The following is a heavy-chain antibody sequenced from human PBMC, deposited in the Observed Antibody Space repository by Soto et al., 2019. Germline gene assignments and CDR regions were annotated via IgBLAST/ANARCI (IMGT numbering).Heavy chain of an antibody. D-gene: IGHD3-9*01. J-gene: IGHJ4*02. CDR3: AREYYGLLAGYYMDV. CDR2: SNRDGSDT. CDR1: GFSFSGYW. V-gene: IGHV3-74*01. Sequence: GGSLRLSCAASGFSFSGYWMHWVRQAPGKGLEWVSRSNRDGSDTNYADSVKGRFTVSRDNAKNTLYLQMSGLRAEDTAVYYCAREYYGLLAGYYMDVWGQGTLVTVSS.